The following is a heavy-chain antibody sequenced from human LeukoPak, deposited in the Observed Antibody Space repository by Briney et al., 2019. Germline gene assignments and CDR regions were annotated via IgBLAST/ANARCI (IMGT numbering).Heavy chain of an antibody. CDR3: ARRRPLSYYYDSSGYYPGWFDY. CDR2: IYPGDSDT. Sequence: GESLKISCKGSGYSFTGYWIGWVRQMPGKGLEWMGIIYPGDSDTRYSPSFQGQVTISADKSISTAYLQWSSLKASDTAMYYCARRRPLSYYYDSSGYYPGWFDYWGQGTLVTVSS. CDR1: GYSFTGYW. J-gene: IGHJ4*02. V-gene: IGHV5-51*01. D-gene: IGHD3-22*01.